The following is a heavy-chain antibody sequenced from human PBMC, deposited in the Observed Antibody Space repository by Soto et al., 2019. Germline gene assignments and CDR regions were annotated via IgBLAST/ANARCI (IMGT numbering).Heavy chain of an antibody. CDR3: ARGSQLYSSPLLTTFGY. Sequence: PPETLSLTCAVYGGSFNAYYWRSIRQPPGQRLEWIGEIKQSGNTNYNPSPKSRVAISVDTSKNQFSLKLSSVTAADTAVYHRARGSQLYSSPLLTTFGYWGQGVLVTVSS. D-gene: IGHD3-22*01. J-gene: IGHJ4*02. CDR1: GGSFNAYY. V-gene: IGHV4-34*01. CDR2: IKQSGNT.